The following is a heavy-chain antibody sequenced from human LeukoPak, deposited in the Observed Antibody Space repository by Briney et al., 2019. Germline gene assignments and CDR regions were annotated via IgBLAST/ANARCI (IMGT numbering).Heavy chain of an antibody. J-gene: IGHJ5*02. Sequence: GGSLRLSCEGSAFIFSGHWMNWVRQTPGKGLEWVASIKEDGSERQYVDSVKGRFSISRDNTKGSLFLQLNSLRAEDTAVYYCAKQYSSSSLYNWFDPRGQGTLVTVSS. CDR2: IKEDGSER. V-gene: IGHV3-7*03. D-gene: IGHD6-6*01. CDR1: AFIFSGHW. CDR3: AKQYSSSSLYNWFDP.